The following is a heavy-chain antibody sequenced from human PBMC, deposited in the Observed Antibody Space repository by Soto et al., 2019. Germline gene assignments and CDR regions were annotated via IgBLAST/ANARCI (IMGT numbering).Heavy chain of an antibody. CDR1: GDTISTGGYT. CDR3: ARHLAGYCSGGTCYSGFYYGMDV. J-gene: IGHJ6*02. V-gene: IGHV4-30-2*01. D-gene: IGHD2-15*01. Sequence: PSETLSLTCAVSGDTISTGGYTWAWIRQPPGKALEWIGHTYHSGNPYYNPSLKSRVAISLDTSRNQFSLKLSSVTAADTAVYYCARHLAGYCSGGTCYSGFYYGMDVWGQGTTVTVSS. CDR2: TYHSGNP.